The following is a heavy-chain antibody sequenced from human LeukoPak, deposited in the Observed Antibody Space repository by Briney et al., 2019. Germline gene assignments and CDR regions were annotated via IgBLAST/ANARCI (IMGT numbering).Heavy chain of an antibody. CDR1: GGSISSISSNN. CDR2: IHYSGST. Sequence: SETLSLTCAVSGGSISSISSNNWAWIRQPPGKGLELVAAIHYSGSTYYNPSFMSRVTISVDTSKNQFSLKLRSLTATDTAVYYCARLPTGYPNWFDTWGQGILVTVSS. D-gene: IGHD5-18*01. J-gene: IGHJ5*02. CDR3: ARLPTGYPNWFDT. V-gene: IGHV4-39*01.